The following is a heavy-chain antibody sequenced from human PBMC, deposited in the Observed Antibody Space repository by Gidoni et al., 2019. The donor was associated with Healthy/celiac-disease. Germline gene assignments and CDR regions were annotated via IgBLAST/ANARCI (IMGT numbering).Heavy chain of an antibody. CDR1: GGSISSGSYY. CDR2: IYTSGST. V-gene: IGHV4-61*02. Sequence: QVQLQESGPGLVKPSQTLSLTCTVSGGSISSGSYYWSWIRQPAGKGLEWIGRIYTSGSTNYNPSLKSRVTISVDTSKNQFSLKLSSVTAADTAVYYCARSLLLHDAFDIWGQGTMVTVSS. CDR3: ARSLLLHDAFDI. D-gene: IGHD2-15*01. J-gene: IGHJ3*02.